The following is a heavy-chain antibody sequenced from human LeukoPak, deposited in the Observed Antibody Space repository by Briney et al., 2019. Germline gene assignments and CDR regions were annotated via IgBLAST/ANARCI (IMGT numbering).Heavy chain of an antibody. J-gene: IGHJ4*02. V-gene: IGHV1-2*02. CDR3: ARVPTVIVGVFDY. D-gene: IGHD4-17*01. CDR1: GYTFTAYY. Sequence: ASVKVSCKASGYTFTAYYMHWVRQASGQGLEWMGWINPHSGDTNYTQKFQGRITLTRDTSISTAYMELSRLRSDDTAVYFCARVPTVIVGVFDYWGQGTLVTVSS. CDR2: INPHSGDT.